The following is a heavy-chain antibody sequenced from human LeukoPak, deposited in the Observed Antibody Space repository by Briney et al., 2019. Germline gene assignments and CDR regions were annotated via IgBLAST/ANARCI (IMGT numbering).Heavy chain of an antibody. V-gene: IGHV3-43*02. CDR1: GFIVDDYA. D-gene: IGHD6-19*01. CDR3: AKDILSEQWHDAFDI. Sequence: GGSLRLSCAASGFIVDDYAMYWVRQAPGKGLEWVSLISGVGGSTYYADSVKGRFTISRDNSKNSLFLQMNSLRTEDTALYYCAKDILSEQWHDAFDIWGQGTMVTVSS. J-gene: IGHJ3*02. CDR2: ISGVGGST.